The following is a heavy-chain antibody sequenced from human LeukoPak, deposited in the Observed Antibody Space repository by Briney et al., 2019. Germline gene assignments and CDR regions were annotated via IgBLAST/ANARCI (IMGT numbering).Heavy chain of an antibody. J-gene: IGHJ4*02. CDR1: EFTFNSYA. Sequence: PGGSLRLSCAASEFTFNSYAMSWVRQAPGKGLEWVSAISGGGANTYYADSVKGRFTISRDNSKNTLYLQMNSLRAEGTAVYYCAKSSPYSATYFDYWGQGTLVTVSS. D-gene: IGHD1-26*01. V-gene: IGHV3-23*01. CDR2: ISGGGANT. CDR3: AKSSPYSATYFDY.